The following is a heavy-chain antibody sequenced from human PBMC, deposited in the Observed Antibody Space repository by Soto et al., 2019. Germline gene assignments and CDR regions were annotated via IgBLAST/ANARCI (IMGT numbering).Heavy chain of an antibody. Sequence: QVQLQESGPGLVKPSQTLSLTCTVSGGSVRRGNYYWSWIRQFPGKGLEWIGYISNSGRTHYNPSLMSRITILVDTSKNQFFLELRSVTAADTALYYCARADYATGSYYPDYWGQETLVTVSS. J-gene: IGHJ4*02. CDR2: ISNSGRT. CDR1: GGSVRRGNYY. D-gene: IGHD3-10*01. CDR3: ARADYATGSYYPDY. V-gene: IGHV4-31*03.